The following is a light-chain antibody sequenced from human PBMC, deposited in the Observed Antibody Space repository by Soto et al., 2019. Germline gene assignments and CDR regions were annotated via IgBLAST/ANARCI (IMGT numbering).Light chain of an antibody. CDR3: QQYDNSPQVT. CDR1: QSVSSSY. J-gene: IGKJ5*01. Sequence: EIVLTQSPGPLSLSPGERATLSCRASQSVSSSYLAWYQQKPGQAPRLLIYGASTRATGIPDRFSGSGSGTDFTLTISRLEPEDFAVYYCQQYDNSPQVTFGQGTRLEIK. CDR2: GAS. V-gene: IGKV3-20*01.